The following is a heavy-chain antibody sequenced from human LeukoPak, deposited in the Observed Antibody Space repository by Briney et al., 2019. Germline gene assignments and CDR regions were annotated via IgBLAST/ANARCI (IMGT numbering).Heavy chain of an antibody. J-gene: IGHJ4*02. V-gene: IGHV3-33*01. D-gene: IGHD1-26*01. CDR2: IWYDGSDK. CDR3: ARAPSGSYTFDY. Sequence: PGRSLRLSCAASRFTFSRYGMHWVRQAPGKGLEWVAIIWYDGSDKFYADPVRGRFTISRDNSTNTLYLQMNRQKGEDKAVYYCARAPSGSYTFDYWCPGTLVTVSS. CDR1: RFTFSRYG.